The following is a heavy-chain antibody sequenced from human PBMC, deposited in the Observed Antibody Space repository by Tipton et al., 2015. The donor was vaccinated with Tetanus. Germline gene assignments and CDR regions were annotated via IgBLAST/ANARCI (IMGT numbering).Heavy chain of an antibody. CDR3: ARATPSGSYFARAYSVDV. V-gene: IGHV4-30-4*01. CDR2: VSDSGST. J-gene: IGHJ6*02. D-gene: IGHD3-22*01. CDR1: GGPISSADYY. Sequence: TLSLTCTVSGGPISSADYYWGWIRQPPGKGLERIGDVSDSGSTYSNPSLRSRIIISVDTSKNQFSLILSSVTAADTAVYYCARATPSGSYFARAYSVDVWGQGTTVVVSS.